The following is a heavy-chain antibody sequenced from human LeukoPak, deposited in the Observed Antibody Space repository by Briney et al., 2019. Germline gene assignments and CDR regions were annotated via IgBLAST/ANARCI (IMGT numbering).Heavy chain of an antibody. CDR2: MNPNSGNT. CDR1: VYTFTSYD. V-gene: IGHV1-8*01. CDR3: ARGLRRWFRELTNWFDP. J-gene: IGHJ5*02. D-gene: IGHD3-10*01. Sequence: GASVTVSFKASVYTFTSYDINWVRQATGQGLEWMGWMNPNSGNTGYAQKFQGRVTMTRNTSISTAYMELSSLRSEDTAVYYCARGLRRWFRELTNWFDPWGQGTLVTVSS.